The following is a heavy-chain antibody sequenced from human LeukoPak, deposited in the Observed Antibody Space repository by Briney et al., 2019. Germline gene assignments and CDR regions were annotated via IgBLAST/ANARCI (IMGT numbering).Heavy chain of an antibody. D-gene: IGHD1-14*01. V-gene: IGHV4-59*01. CDR3: AREAPGGFDP. J-gene: IGHJ5*02. CDR2: IYYSGST. CDR1: GGSISSYY. Sequence: SETLSLTCTVSGGSISSYYWSRIRQPPGKGLEWIGYIYYSGSTNYNPSLKSRVTISVDTSKNQFSLKLSSVTAADTAVYYCAREAPGGFDPWGQGTLVTVSS.